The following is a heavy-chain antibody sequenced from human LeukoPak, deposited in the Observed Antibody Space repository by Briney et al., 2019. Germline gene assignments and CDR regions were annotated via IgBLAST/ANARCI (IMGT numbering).Heavy chain of an antibody. Sequence: SETLSLTCTVSGGSISSSSYYWGWIRQPPGKGLEWIGSIYYSGSTYYNPSLKSRVTISVDTSKNQFSLKLSSVTAADTAVYYCARTIKLGISAFDIWSQGTMVTVSS. CDR1: GGSISSSSYY. CDR2: IYYSGST. J-gene: IGHJ3*02. CDR3: ARTIKLGISAFDI. V-gene: IGHV4-39*01. D-gene: IGHD7-27*01.